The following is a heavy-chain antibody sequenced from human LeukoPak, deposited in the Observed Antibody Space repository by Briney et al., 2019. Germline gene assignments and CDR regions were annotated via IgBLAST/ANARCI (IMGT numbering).Heavy chain of an antibody. CDR3: ARGYSSSYRIDY. Sequence: HPGGSLRLSCAASGFTFSNYWMHWVRQAPGKGLVWVSRINTDGSSTTYADSVKGRFTISRDNAKNTLYLQMNSLSAEDTAVYYCARGYSSSYRIDYWGQGTLVTVSS. CDR2: INTDGSST. V-gene: IGHV3-74*01. J-gene: IGHJ4*02. CDR1: GFTFSNYW. D-gene: IGHD6-6*01.